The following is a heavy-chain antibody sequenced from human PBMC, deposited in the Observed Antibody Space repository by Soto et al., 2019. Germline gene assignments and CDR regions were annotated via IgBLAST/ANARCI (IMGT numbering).Heavy chain of an antibody. V-gene: IGHV4-59*01. Sequence: SETLSLTCTVSGGSISSYYWSWIRQPPGKGLEWIGYIYFRGTTNYNPSLKSRVTMSADTSKNQFSLKLNSVTAADTAVYYCARINYYDSSAYPFDYWGQGMMVTVSS. D-gene: IGHD3-22*01. J-gene: IGHJ4*02. CDR2: IYFRGTT. CDR1: GGSISSYY. CDR3: ARINYYDSSAYPFDY.